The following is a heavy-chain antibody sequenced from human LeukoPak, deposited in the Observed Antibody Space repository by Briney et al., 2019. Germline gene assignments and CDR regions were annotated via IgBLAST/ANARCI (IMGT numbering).Heavy chain of an antibody. Sequence: GGSLRLSCAASGFTVSSNYMSWVRQAPGKGLEWVSVIYSGGSTYYADSVKGRFTISRDNSKNTLYLQMNSLRAEDTAVYYCARTYYDYVWGSYRTAYYFDYWGQGTLVTVSS. CDR3: ARTYYDYVWGSYRTAYYFDY. V-gene: IGHV3-66*01. D-gene: IGHD3-16*02. CDR1: GFTVSSNY. CDR2: IYSGGST. J-gene: IGHJ4*02.